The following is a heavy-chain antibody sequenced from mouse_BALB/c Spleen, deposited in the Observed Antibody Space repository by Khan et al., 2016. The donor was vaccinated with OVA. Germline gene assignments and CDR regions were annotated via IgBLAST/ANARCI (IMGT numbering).Heavy chain of an antibody. J-gene: IGHJ2*01. CDR1: GYSITSDYA. CDR2: ISYSGRT. V-gene: IGHV3-2*02. D-gene: IGHD1-1*01. Sequence: LQESGPGLVKPSQSLSLTCTVTGYSITSDYAWNWIRQFPGNTLVWMGYISYSGRTSYNPSLKSRISITRDTSKNQFFLQLNSVTTKGTATYYCARSVTITTVVATDFDYWGQGTTLTVAS. CDR3: ARSVTITTVVATDFDY.